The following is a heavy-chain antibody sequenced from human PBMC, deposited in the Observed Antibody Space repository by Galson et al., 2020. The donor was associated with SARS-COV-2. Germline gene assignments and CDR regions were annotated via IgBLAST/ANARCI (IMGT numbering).Heavy chain of an antibody. D-gene: IGHD2-15*01. Sequence: GGSLRLSCAASGFTFMTYGIHWVRQAPGKGLEWVAFISFDESEKYYADSVKGRFSVSRDNSNNTLFLQMNSLRAEDSAIYYCAKDSEDCRCSYCDDCYYYAVAVWGKGTTVTVSS. CDR3: AKDSEDCRCSYCDDCYYYAVAV. J-gene: IGHJ6*04. CDR2: ISFDESEK. CDR1: GFTFMTYG. V-gene: IGHV3-30*18.